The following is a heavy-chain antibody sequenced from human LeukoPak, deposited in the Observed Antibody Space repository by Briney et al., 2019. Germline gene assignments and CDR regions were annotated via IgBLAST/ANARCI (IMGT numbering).Heavy chain of an antibody. D-gene: IGHD6-19*01. CDR3: ATKQWLAPPPDS. V-gene: IGHV3-74*01. CDR2: INTDGTVT. J-gene: IGHJ4*02. Sequence: GGSLRLSRAASGFTFSKYWMLWVRQAPGKGLESVSRINTDGTVTTYADSVKGRFTASKDNADNTMFLQMTSVRDEDTAVYYCATKQWLAPPPDSWGQGTPVTVSS. CDR1: GFTFSKYW.